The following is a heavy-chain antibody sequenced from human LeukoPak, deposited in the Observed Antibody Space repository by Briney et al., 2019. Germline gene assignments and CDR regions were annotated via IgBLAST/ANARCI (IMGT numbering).Heavy chain of an antibody. V-gene: IGHV4-4*02. CDR2: IWHSGYT. CDR1: GGSISKTNW. J-gene: IGHJ4*02. CDR3: ARTVVGARGAYDY. D-gene: IGHD1-26*01. Sequence: SETLSLTCAVSGGSISKTNWWSWVRQSPGTGLEWIGEIWHSGYTNYNPSLKSRVTISVDTSKNQFSLRLTSVTAADTAVYYCARTVVGARGAYDYWGQGTLVTVSS.